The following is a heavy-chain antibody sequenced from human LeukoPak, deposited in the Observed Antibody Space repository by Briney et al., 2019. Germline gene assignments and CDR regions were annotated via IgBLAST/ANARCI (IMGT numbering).Heavy chain of an antibody. V-gene: IGHV1-69*05. CDR2: IMPLFGTA. J-gene: IGHJ5*02. CDR3: ARDVHGDYGSGWFDP. Sequence: VKVSCKTSGGTFNNSAISWVRQAPGQGLEWRGGIMPLFGTAGYAQKFQGRVTITKDESTRTVYLELTSLTSDDTAVYYCARDVHGDYGSGWFDPWGQGTLVFVSS. D-gene: IGHD2-21*01. CDR1: GGTFNNSA.